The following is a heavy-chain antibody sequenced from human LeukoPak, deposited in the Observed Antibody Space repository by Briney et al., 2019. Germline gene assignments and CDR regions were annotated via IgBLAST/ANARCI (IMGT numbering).Heavy chain of an antibody. D-gene: IGHD1-1*01. CDR2: IKQDGRDK. CDR3: SGWDGNVDY. V-gene: IGHV3-7*02. CDR1: GFTFSSYA. Sequence: GGSLRLSCAASGFTFSSYAMSWVRQAPGKGLEWVANIKQDGRDKYYLDSVKGRFTISRDNARNSLYLQMNSLRAEDTAVYYCSGWDGNVDYWGQGTLVTVSS. J-gene: IGHJ4*02.